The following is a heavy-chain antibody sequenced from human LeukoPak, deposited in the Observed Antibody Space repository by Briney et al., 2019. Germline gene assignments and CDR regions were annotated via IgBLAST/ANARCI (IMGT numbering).Heavy chain of an antibody. CDR1: GFTFSSYG. D-gene: IGHD5-24*01. J-gene: IGHJ3*02. V-gene: IGHV3-30*03. Sequence: GRSLRLSCAASGFTFSSYGMHWVRQAPGKGPEWVAVISYDGSNKYYADSVKGRFTISRDNSKNTLYLQMNSLRAEDTAVYYCARARRDGAFDIWGQGTMVTVSS. CDR2: ISYDGSNK. CDR3: ARARRDGAFDI.